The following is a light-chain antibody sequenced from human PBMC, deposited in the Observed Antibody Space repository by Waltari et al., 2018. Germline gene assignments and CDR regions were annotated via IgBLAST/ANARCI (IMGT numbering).Light chain of an antibody. V-gene: IGLV2-14*01. CDR1: SSDVGGYNY. J-gene: IGLJ2*01. Sequence: QSALTQPASVSGSPGQSITISCTGTSSDVGGYNYVSWYQQHPGKAPKLMIYEVSNRPYGVSNRFSGSKAGNTASLTISELQAEDEADYYCSSYTSSSTLVFGGGTKLTVL. CDR2: EVS. CDR3: SSYTSSSTLV.